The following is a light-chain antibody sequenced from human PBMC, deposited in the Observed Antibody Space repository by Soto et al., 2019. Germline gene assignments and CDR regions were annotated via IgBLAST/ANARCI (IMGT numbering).Light chain of an antibody. J-gene: IGKJ2*01. CDR3: QQSYSVPPS. CDR1: QSINNH. Sequence: DIQMTQSPSSLSASVGDRVTITCRASQSINNHLNWYQQRPAKAPELLIYAGSSLQGGVPSRFSGSESGTDFTLTISSLQPEDFATYFCQQSYSVPPSFGQGTKLEIK. CDR2: AGS. V-gene: IGKV1-39*01.